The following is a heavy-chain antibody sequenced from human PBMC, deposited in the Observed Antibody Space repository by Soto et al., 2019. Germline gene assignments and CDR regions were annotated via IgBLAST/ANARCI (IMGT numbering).Heavy chain of an antibody. J-gene: IGHJ4*02. V-gene: IGHV4-38-2*01. Sequence: SETLSLTCAVSGYSISNGDYWGWIRQAPGKGLEWIGSVYYSGSTHYEPSLRGRIAISVDTLKNQFSLRLTSVTAAYTAMYSFASNTSTNFDTWGQSIPVTVSS. CDR1: GYSISNGDY. CDR3: ASNTSTNFDT. CDR2: VYYSGST.